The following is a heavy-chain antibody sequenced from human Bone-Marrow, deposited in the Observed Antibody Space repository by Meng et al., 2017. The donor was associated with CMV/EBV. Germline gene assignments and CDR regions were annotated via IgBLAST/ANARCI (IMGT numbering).Heavy chain of an antibody. Sequence: CRAFGGTFSRNARIWVRQAPGQGLEWMGGIIPVFGTAHYAQYFQGRVTITADESTTTAYMELSSLKSEDTAVYYCAKGGRAARQFDYWGQGTLVTVSS. D-gene: IGHD6-13*01. CDR2: IIPVFGTA. V-gene: IGHV1-69*01. J-gene: IGHJ4*02. CDR3: AKGGRAARQFDY. CDR1: GGTFSRNA.